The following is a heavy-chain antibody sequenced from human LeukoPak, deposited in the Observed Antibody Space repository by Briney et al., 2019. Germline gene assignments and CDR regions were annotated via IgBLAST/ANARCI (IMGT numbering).Heavy chain of an antibody. CDR1: GFTFDDYG. V-gene: IGHV3-69-1*01. Sequence: PGGSLRLSCAASGFTFDDYGMSWVRQAPGKGLEWVSSIVKGRLIISRDNAKNSLFLQMNSLRAEDTAVYYCARLLQVEREVLFDYWGQGTLVTVSS. CDR2: I. D-gene: IGHD1-1*01. CDR3: ARLLQVEREVLFDY. J-gene: IGHJ4*02.